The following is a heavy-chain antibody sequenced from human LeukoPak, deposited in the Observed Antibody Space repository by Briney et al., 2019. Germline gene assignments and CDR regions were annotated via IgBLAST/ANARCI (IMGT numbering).Heavy chain of an antibody. CDR2: IIPIFGTA. D-gene: IGHD6-13*01. V-gene: IGHV1-69*13. Sequence: SVKVSCKASGSTFSSYAISWVRQASGQGLEWMGGIIPIFGTANYAQKFQGRVTITADESTSTAYMELSSLRSEDTAVYCCARDALPSSSWEKFDYWGQGTLVTVSS. CDR1: GSTFSSYA. J-gene: IGHJ4*02. CDR3: ARDALPSSSWEKFDY.